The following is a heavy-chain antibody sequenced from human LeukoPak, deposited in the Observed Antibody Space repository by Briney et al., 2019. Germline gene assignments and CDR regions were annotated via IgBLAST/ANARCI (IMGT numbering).Heavy chain of an antibody. CDR1: GFTFSSYE. V-gene: IGHV3-48*03. CDR2: ISSSGSTI. CDR3: AGQKGRIAVAVDY. Sequence: GGSPRLSCAASGFTFSSYEMNWVRQAPGKGLEWVSYISSSGSTIYYADSVKGRFTISRDNAKNSLYLQMNSLRAEDTAVYYCAGQKGRIAVAVDYWGQGTLVTVSS. D-gene: IGHD6-19*01. J-gene: IGHJ4*02.